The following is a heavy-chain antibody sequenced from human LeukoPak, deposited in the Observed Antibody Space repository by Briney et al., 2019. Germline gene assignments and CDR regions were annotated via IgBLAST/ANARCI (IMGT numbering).Heavy chain of an antibody. CDR3: ARVIEYSGWYPEKNNWFDP. V-gene: IGHV3-11*01. D-gene: IGHD6-19*01. Sequence: PGGSLRLSCAASGFTFSDYYMSWIRQAPGKGLEWVSYISSSGSTIYYADSVKGRFTISRDNAKNSLYLQMNGLRAEDTAVYYCARVIEYSGWYPEKNNWFDPWGQGTLVIVSS. CDR1: GFTFSDYY. CDR2: ISSSGSTI. J-gene: IGHJ5*02.